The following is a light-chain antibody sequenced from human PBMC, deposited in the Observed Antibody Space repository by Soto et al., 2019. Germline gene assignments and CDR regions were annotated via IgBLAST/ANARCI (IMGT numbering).Light chain of an antibody. J-gene: IGLJ1*01. CDR3: CSYAGSYTLYV. Sequence: QSVLTQPRSVSGSPGQSVTISCTGTSSDVGGYNYVSWYRQHPGKAPKLMIYDVSQRPSGVPDRFSGSKSGNTASLTISGLQAEDEADYYCCSYAGSYTLYVFGTGTKVTVL. CDR1: SSDVGGYNY. V-gene: IGLV2-11*01. CDR2: DVS.